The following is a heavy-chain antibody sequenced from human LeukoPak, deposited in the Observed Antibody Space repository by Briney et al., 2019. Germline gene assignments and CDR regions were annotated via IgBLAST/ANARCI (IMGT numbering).Heavy chain of an antibody. CDR2: IYYSGST. V-gene: IGHV4-61*05. Sequence: SETLSLTCTVSGGSISSSSYYWGWIRQPPGKGLEWIAYIYYSGSTNYNPSLKSRVTISVDTSKNQFSLKLSSVTAADTAVYYCARDLSYCSSTSCSDWFDPWGQGTLVTVSS. J-gene: IGHJ5*02. CDR3: ARDLSYCSSTSCSDWFDP. D-gene: IGHD2-2*01. CDR1: GGSISSSSYY.